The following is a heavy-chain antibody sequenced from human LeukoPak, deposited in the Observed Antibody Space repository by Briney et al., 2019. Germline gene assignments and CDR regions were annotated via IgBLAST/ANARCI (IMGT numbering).Heavy chain of an antibody. Sequence: ASVKVSCKASGYTFTSYYMHWVRQAPGQGLEWMGIINPSGGSTSYAQEFQGRVTMTRDTSTSTVYMELSSLRSEDTAVYYCARGGHIAAAGIPLLDYWGQGTLVTVSS. J-gene: IGHJ4*02. CDR1: GYTFTSYY. CDR2: INPSGGST. V-gene: IGHV1-46*01. D-gene: IGHD6-13*01. CDR3: ARGGHIAAAGIPLLDY.